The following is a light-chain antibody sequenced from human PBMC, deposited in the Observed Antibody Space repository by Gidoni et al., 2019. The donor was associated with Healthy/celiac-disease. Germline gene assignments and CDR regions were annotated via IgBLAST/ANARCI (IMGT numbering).Light chain of an antibody. CDR1: QSVSSSY. CDR3: QQYGSSRWT. CDR2: GAS. V-gene: IGKV3-20*01. Sequence: EIVLTQSTGTLSLSPGERATLSCRASQSVSSSYLAWYQQNPGQAPRLLIYGASSRATGIPDRFSGSWSGTDFTLTISRLDPEDFAVYYCQQYGSSRWTFGQGTKVEIK. J-gene: IGKJ1*01.